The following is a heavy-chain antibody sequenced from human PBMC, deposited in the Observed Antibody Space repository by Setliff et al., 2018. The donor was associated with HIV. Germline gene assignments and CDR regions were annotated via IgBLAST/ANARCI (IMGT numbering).Heavy chain of an antibody. V-gene: IGHV4-39*07. CDR2: IYYSGST. J-gene: IGHJ6*03. D-gene: IGHD5-18*01. CDR3: ARERRWLQDHYYYMDV. CDR1: NASISTVSYY. Sequence: PSETLSLTCDVSNASISTVSYYWGWLRQPPGKGLEWIGTIYYSGSTDYNPSLKSRVTMSINRSRSQFSLQLRSVTAADTAKYFCARERRWLQDHYYYMDVWGNGTTVTVSS.